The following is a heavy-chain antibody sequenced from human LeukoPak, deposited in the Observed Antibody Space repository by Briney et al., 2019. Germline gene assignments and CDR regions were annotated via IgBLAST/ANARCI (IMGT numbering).Heavy chain of an antibody. J-gene: IGHJ3*02. Sequence: PSETLSLTCTVSGGSISSHYWSWIRQPPGKGLEWIGYIYYSGSTNYNPSLESRVTISVDTSKNQFSLKLSSVTAADTAVYYCARAAVAAIGAFDIWGQGTMVTVSS. D-gene: IGHD6-19*01. CDR1: GGSISSHY. CDR2: IYYSGST. CDR3: ARAAVAAIGAFDI. V-gene: IGHV4-59*11.